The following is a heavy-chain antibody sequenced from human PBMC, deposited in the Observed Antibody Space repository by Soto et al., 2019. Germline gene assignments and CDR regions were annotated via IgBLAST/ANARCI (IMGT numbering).Heavy chain of an antibody. CDR2: IIPIFGTA. J-gene: IGHJ6*02. Sequence: ASVKVSCKASGGTFSSYAISWVRQAPGQGLEWMGGIIPIFGTANYAQKFQGRVTITADESTSTAYMELSSLRSEDTAVYYCARDRVVVVPAAILDYYCMDVWGQGTTVTVSS. CDR3: ARDRVVVVPAAILDYYCMDV. CDR1: GGTFSSYA. V-gene: IGHV1-69*13. D-gene: IGHD2-2*02.